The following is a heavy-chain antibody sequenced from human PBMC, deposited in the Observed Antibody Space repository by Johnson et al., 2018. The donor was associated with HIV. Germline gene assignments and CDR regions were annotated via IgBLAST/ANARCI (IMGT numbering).Heavy chain of an antibody. Sequence: VQLVESGGGVVQPGGSLRLSCAASGLTFSSYAIHWLRQTPGTGLDYVSAISSNGVSTFYADSVKGRFTIYRDNYKNTLFLQMGSLRLEDMAVSYCARAGDGNIVSNGAFDILVQGTMVTVSS. J-gene: IGHJ3*02. CDR1: GLTFSSYA. D-gene: IGHD5/OR15-5a*01. CDR2: ISSNGVST. CDR3: ARAGDGNIVSNGAFDI. V-gene: IGHV3-64*07.